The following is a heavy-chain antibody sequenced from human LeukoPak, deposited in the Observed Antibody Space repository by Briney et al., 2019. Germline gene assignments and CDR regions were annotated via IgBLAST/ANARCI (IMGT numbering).Heavy chain of an antibody. CDR1: GYTFTGYY. Sequence: ASVKVSCKASGYTFTGYYMHWVRQAPGQGLEWMGWINPNSGGTNYAQKFQGRVTMTRDTSISTAYMELSRLRSDDTAVDYCAREMGYSYGYKPLGYWGQGTLVTVSS. CDR2: INPNSGGT. J-gene: IGHJ4*02. CDR3: AREMGYSYGYKPLGY. D-gene: IGHD5-18*01. V-gene: IGHV1-2*02.